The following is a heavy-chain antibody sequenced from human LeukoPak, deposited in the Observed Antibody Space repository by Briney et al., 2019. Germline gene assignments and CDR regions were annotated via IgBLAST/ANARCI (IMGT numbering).Heavy chain of an antibody. D-gene: IGHD3-10*01. J-gene: IGHJ4*02. V-gene: IGHV1-18*01. CDR2: ISAYNGNT. CDR1: GYTFTSYG. Sequence: ASVKVSCKASGYTFTSYGISWVRQAPGQGLEWMGWISAYNGNTNYAQKLQGKVTMTTDTSTSTAYMELRSLRSDDTAVYYCAREVWFGELSERTLDYWGQGTLVTVSS. CDR3: AREVWFGELSERTLDY.